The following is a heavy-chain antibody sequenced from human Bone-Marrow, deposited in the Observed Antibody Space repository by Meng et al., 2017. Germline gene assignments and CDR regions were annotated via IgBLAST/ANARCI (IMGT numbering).Heavy chain of an antibody. CDR1: GYTFTGYY. CDR3: ARDGYSSGTQPNYFDY. D-gene: IGHD6-19*01. CDR2: INPNSGGT. V-gene: IGHV1-2*02. Sequence: ASVKVSCKASGYTFTGYYMHWVRQAPGQGLEWMGWINPNSGGTNYAQKFQGRVTMTRDTSISTAYMELRSLRSDDTAVYYCARDGYSSGTQPNYFDYWGQGTLVTVSS. J-gene: IGHJ4*02.